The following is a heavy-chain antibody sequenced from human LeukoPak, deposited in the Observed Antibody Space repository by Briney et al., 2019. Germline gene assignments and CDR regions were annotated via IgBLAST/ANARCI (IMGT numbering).Heavy chain of an antibody. Sequence: PGGSLRLSCAASGFTFSSYAMSWVRQAPGKGLEWVSAISGSGGSTYYADSVKGRFTISRDNSKNTLYLQMNSLRSDDTAVYYCAAGYSGYDFEYCGGDCYHYFDYWGQGTLVTVSS. D-gene: IGHD2-21*02. CDR2: ISGSGGST. CDR1: GFTFSSYA. V-gene: IGHV3-23*01. CDR3: AAGYSGYDFEYCGGDCYHYFDY. J-gene: IGHJ4*02.